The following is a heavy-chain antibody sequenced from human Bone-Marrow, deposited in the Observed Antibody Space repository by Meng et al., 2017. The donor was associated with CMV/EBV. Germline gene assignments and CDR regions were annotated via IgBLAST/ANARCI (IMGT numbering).Heavy chain of an antibody. V-gene: IGHV1-8*01. J-gene: IGHJ6*01. D-gene: IGHD2-15*01. CDR2: MNPNSGNT. CDR3: ARTRIEVEPDGTKIKYYNYGMDV. CDR1: GYTFTTYD. Sequence: ASVKVSCKASGYTFTTYDINWVRQATGQGLEWMGWMNPNSGNTGYAQKFQGRVTMTRVPSISTAYMEMSSLTSDDTAVYYCARTRIEVEPDGTKIKYYNYGMDVWGQGTTVTGSS.